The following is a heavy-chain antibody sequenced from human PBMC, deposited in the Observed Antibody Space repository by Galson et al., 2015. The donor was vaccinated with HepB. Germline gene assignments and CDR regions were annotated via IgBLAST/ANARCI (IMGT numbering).Heavy chain of an antibody. CDR2: SSGSGGTT. J-gene: IGHJ4*02. Sequence: SLRLSCAASGFTFNIYAMTWVRQGPGKRLEWVSVSSGSGGTTYYADSVKGRFTISRDNSKNTLYLEVNSLRAEDTAVYYCARFRGEQLVGGYYFDYWGQGTLVTVSS. D-gene: IGHD6-6*01. CDR1: GFTFNIYA. CDR3: ARFRGEQLVGGYYFDY. V-gene: IGHV3-23*01.